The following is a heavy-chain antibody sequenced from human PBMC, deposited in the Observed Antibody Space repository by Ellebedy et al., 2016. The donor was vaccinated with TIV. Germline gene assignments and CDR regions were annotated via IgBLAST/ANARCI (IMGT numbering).Heavy chain of an antibody. Sequence: GESLKISXAASGITLSNNYMRWVRQAPGKGLEWVSLIYSFGNTHYADSVKGRFTISRDSAKNTLYLQMNSLRSEDTAVYYCARGDGYNYFDYWGQGTLVTVSS. CDR3: ARGDGYNYFDY. V-gene: IGHV3-66*01. D-gene: IGHD5-24*01. J-gene: IGHJ4*02. CDR1: GITLSNNY. CDR2: IYSFGNT.